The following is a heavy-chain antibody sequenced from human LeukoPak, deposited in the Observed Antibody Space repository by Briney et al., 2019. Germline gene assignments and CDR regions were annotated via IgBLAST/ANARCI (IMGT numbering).Heavy chain of an antibody. CDR3: ARVQRGEMATFDY. CDR1: GFIFSSYS. J-gene: IGHJ4*02. CDR2: ISSTSTYI. D-gene: IGHD5-24*01. Sequence: GGSLRLSCAASGFIFSSYSMNWVRHAPGKGLEWVSSISSTSTYIHHADSLKGRFTISRDNARNSLYLQINSLRVEDTAVYYCARVQRGEMATFDYWGQGTLVTVSS. V-gene: IGHV3-21*01.